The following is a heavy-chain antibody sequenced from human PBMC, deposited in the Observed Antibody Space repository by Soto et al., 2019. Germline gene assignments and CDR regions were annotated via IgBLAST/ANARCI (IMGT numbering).Heavy chain of an antibody. J-gene: IGHJ5*02. CDR3: ARDQGFRVVINSNWFDP. CDR2: ISAYNGNT. V-gene: IGHV1-18*01. CDR1: GYTFSRYG. D-gene: IGHD2-21*01. Sequence: GASVKVSCKASGYTFSRYGIMWVRQAPGQGLEWMGWISAYNGNTNSAEKLRGRLTMTTDASTTTAYMELRSLRSDDTAIYYCARDQGFRVVINSNWFDPWGQGTLDTVSS.